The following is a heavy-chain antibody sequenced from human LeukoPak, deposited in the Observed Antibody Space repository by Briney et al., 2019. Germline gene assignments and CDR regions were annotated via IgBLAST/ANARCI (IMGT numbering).Heavy chain of an antibody. Sequence: SETLSLTCTVSGGSISSYYWSWIRQPAGKGLEWIGRIYTSGSTNYNPSLKSRVTISVDTSKNQFSLKLSSVTAADTAVYYCAREWALGATSPFDIWGQGTMVTVSS. D-gene: IGHD1-26*01. CDR1: GGSISSYY. CDR3: AREWALGATSPFDI. J-gene: IGHJ3*02. V-gene: IGHV4-4*07. CDR2: IYTSGST.